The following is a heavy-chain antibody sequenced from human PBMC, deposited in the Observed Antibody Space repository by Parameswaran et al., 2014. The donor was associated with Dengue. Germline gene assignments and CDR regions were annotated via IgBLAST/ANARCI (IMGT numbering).Heavy chain of an antibody. CDR3: ARAGPVAILSGWFDP. V-gene: IGHV1-46*01. D-gene: IGHD2-21*01. CDR2: INPSGGST. J-gene: IGHJ5*02. Sequence: WVRQAPGQGLEWMGIINPSGGSTSYAQKFQGRVTMTRDTSTSTVYMELSSLRSEDTAVYYCARAGPVAILSGWFDPWGQGTLVTVSS.